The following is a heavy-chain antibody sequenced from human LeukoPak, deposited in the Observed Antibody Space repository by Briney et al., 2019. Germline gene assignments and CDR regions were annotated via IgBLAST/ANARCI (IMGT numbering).Heavy chain of an antibody. Sequence: GASVKVSCKVSGYTLTELSMHWVRQAPGKGREWMGGFDPEDGETIYAQKFQGRVTMTEDTSTDTAYMELSSLRSEDTAVYYCATDLGYFDWLLYDYWGQGTLVTVSS. D-gene: IGHD3-9*01. V-gene: IGHV1-24*01. CDR3: ATDLGYFDWLLYDY. CDR2: FDPEDGET. J-gene: IGHJ4*02. CDR1: GYTLTELS.